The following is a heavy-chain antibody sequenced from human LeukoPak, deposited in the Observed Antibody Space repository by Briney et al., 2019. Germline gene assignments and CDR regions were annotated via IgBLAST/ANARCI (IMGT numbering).Heavy chain of an antibody. D-gene: IGHD3-3*01. CDR2: IYYSGST. CDR3: ARGAVTIFRGNWFDP. J-gene: IGHJ5*02. Sequence: PSETLSLTCTVSGGSISSSSYYWGWIRQPPGKGLEWIGSIYYSGSTYYNPSLKSRVTISVDTSKNQFSPKLSSVTAADTAVYYCARGAVTIFRGNWFDPWGQGTLVTVSS. V-gene: IGHV4-39*01. CDR1: GGSISSSSYY.